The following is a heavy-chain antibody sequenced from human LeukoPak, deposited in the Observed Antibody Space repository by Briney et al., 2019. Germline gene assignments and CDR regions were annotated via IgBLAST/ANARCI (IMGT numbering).Heavy chain of an antibody. Sequence: SETLSLTCTVSGYSISSGYYWGWIRQPPGKGLEWIGSIYYRGSTYYNPSLKSRVTISVDTSKNQFSLKLSSVTAADTAVYYCARVGSNYDSSGYYKSWGQGTLVTVSS. D-gene: IGHD3-22*01. J-gene: IGHJ5*02. V-gene: IGHV4-38-2*02. CDR2: IYYRGST. CDR3: ARVGSNYDSSGYYKS. CDR1: GYSISSGYY.